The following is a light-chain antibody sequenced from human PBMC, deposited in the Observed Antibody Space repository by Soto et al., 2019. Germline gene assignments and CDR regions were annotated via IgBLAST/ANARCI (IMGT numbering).Light chain of an antibody. CDR3: QQRSNWPIT. CDR2: DAS. V-gene: IGKV3D-20*02. Sequence: DIVLTQSACTLSLSPGERATLSCGASQTVNSNYLGWYQQKHGQAPRLLIYDASSRPTDIPARFSGSGYGTDFNLTISSLETEDFALYYCQQRSNWPITFGQGTRLEIK. CDR1: QTVNSNY. J-gene: IGKJ5*01.